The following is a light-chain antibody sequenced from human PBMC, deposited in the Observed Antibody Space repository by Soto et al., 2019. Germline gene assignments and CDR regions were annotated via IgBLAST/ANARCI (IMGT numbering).Light chain of an antibody. Sequence: EMLMTQSPATLSVSPGERVSLSCWASQSVTNKLAWYQQRPGQPPRLLLYDASTRATGVPATFSGSGSGTDFTLTISSLQPDDFATYYCQQYNHYWTFGQGTKGDIK. J-gene: IGKJ1*01. CDR2: DAS. CDR3: QQYNHYWT. CDR1: QSVTNK. V-gene: IGKV3-15*01.